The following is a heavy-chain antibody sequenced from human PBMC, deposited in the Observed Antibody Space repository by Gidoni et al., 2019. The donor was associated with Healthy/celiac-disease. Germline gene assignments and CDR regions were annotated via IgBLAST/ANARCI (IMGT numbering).Heavy chain of an antibody. D-gene: IGHD3-3*01. V-gene: IGHV4-39*01. CDR3: ATNLNYDFSPGRVAFDI. J-gene: IGHJ3*02. CDR2: IYYSGST. Sequence: QLQLQESGPGLVKPSETLSLTCTVSGGSISSSSYYWGWIRQPPGKGLEWIGSIYYSGSTYYNPSLKSRVTISVDTSKNQFSLKLSSVTAADTAVYYCATNLNYDFSPGRVAFDIWGQGTMVTVSS. CDR1: GGSISSSSYY.